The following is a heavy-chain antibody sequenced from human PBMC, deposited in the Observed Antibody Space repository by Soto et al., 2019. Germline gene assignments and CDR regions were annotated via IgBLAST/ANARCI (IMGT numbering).Heavy chain of an antibody. J-gene: IGHJ4*02. CDR1: GFTVSSNY. Sequence: GGSLRLSCAASGFTVSSNYMSWVRQAPGKGLEWVSYISNSSSTIYYADSVKGRFTISRDNAKNSLYLQMNSLRAEDTAVYYCARDPIVVAHWGQGTLVTVSS. CDR2: ISNSSSTI. D-gene: IGHD3-22*01. CDR3: ARDPIVVAH. V-gene: IGHV3-48*01.